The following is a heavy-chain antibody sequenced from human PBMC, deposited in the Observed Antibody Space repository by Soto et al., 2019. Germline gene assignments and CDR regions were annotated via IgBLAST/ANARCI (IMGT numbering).Heavy chain of an antibody. J-gene: IGHJ4*02. CDR2: INAGNGNT. CDR3: ARVRPYCSGSYYIDY. V-gene: IGHV1-3*05. CDR1: GYTFTSYA. D-gene: IGHD3-10*01. Sequence: QVWLVQSGAEEKKPGASVKVSCKASGYTFTSYAMHWVRQAPGQRLEWMGWINAGNGNTKYSQKFQGRVTITRDTSASTAYKELSSLKSEDTAVYYCARVRPYCSGSYYIDYWGQGPLVTVSS.